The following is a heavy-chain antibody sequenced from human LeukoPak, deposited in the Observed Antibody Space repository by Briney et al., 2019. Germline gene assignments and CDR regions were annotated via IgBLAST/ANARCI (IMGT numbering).Heavy chain of an antibody. CDR2: ISYDGSNK. J-gene: IGHJ6*02. D-gene: IGHD2-2*01. Sequence: GGSLRLSCAASGFTFSSYAMHWVRQAPGKGLEWVAVISYDGSNKYYADSVKGRFTISRDNSKNTLYLQMNSLRAEDTAVYYCARASYFDIVVVPAAMADYYYGMDVWGRGTTVTVSS. CDR3: ARASYFDIVVVPAAMADYYYGMDV. CDR1: GFTFSSYA. V-gene: IGHV3-30-3*01.